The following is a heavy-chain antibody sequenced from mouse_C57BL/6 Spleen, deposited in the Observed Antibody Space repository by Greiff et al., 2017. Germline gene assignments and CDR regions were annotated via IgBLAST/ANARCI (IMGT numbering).Heavy chain of an antibody. CDR2: IDPSDSYT. D-gene: IGHD2-3*01. CDR3: ARRRNGYWDY. J-gene: IGHJ2*01. CDR1: GYTFTSYW. V-gene: IGHV1-69*01. Sequence: QVQLQQPGAELVMPGASVKLSCKASGYTFTSYWMHWVKQRPGQGLEWIGEIDPSDSYTNYNQKFKGKSTLTVDKSSSTAYMQLSILTSEDSAVYYCARRRNGYWDYWGQGTTLTVSS.